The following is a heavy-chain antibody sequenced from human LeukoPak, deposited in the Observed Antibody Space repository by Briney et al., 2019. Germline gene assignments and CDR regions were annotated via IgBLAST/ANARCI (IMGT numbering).Heavy chain of an antibody. Sequence: GRSLRLSCAASGFTFSSYAMPWVRQAPGKGLEWVAVISYDGSNKYYADSVKGRFTISRDNSKNTLYLQMNSLRAEDTAVYYCARDIGIAVAAPSYWGQGTLVTVSS. CDR3: ARDIGIAVAAPSY. D-gene: IGHD6-19*01. CDR2: ISYDGSNK. J-gene: IGHJ4*02. V-gene: IGHV3-30*04. CDR1: GFTFSSYA.